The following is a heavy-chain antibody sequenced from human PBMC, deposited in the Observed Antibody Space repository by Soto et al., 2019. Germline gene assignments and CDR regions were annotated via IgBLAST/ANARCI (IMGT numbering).Heavy chain of an antibody. Sequence: KPSETLSLTCTVSGGSVGSGEYYYSWIRQPPGKGLEWIGYIYDSGITNYTPSLKGRVTLSLDRSNNQVSLKLRSVTAADTAVYFCARDVAHGYTENVWGQGTMVTVSS. J-gene: IGHJ3*01. CDR2: IYDSGIT. CDR1: GGSVGSGEYY. CDR3: ARDVAHGYTENV. D-gene: IGHD5-18*01. V-gene: IGHV4-30-4*01.